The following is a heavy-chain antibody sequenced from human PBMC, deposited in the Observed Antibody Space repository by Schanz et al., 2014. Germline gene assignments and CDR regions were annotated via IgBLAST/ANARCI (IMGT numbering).Heavy chain of an antibody. CDR1: GFTFISYD. V-gene: IGHV3-33*06. D-gene: IGHD6-13*01. CDR3: AKDLAAVGVFDY. J-gene: IGHJ4*02. CDR2: IRYDGRNK. Sequence: QAQLVESGGGVVQPGRSLRLSCVASGFTFISYDIHWVRQAPGKGLEWVAVIRYDGRNKNFVESVKGRFTISRDNSNNTVYLQMNTLRAEDTAIYYCAKDLAAVGVFDYWGQGSLVTVSS.